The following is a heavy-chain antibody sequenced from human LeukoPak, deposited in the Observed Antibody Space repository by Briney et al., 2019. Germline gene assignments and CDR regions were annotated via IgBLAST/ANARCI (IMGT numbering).Heavy chain of an antibody. CDR1: GFTFSYFG. J-gene: IGHJ4*02. D-gene: IGHD6-6*01. V-gene: IGHV3-48*01. Sequence: GGSLRLSCVVSGFTFSYFGMNWVRQAPGKGVEWVSYISSNSRTVDYADSVKGRFTISRDNAKNSLYLQMNTLRAEDTAVYYCARGGASRPDYWGRGTLVSVSS. CDR2: ISSNSRTV. CDR3: ARGGASRPDY.